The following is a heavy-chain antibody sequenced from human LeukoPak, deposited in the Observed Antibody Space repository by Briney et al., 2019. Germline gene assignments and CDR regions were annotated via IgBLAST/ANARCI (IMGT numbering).Heavy chain of an antibody. CDR2: ISYDGSNK. Sequence: PGGSLRLSCAASGFTFSSYGMPWVRQAPVKGLEWVAVISYDGSNKYYADSVKGRFTISRDNSKNTLYLQMNSLRAEDTAVYYSAKEPDLDYWGQGTLVTVSS. CDR1: GFTFSSYG. V-gene: IGHV3-30*18. J-gene: IGHJ4*02. CDR3: AKEPDLDY.